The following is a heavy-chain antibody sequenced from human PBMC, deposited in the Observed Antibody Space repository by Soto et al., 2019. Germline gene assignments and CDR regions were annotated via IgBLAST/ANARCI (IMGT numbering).Heavy chain of an antibody. CDR2: ISWNSGSI. CDR1: GFTFDDYA. D-gene: IGHD6-6*01. V-gene: IGHV3-9*01. CDR3: AKGDSSSHYYGMDV. Sequence: EVQLVESGGGLVQPGRSLRLSCAASGFTFDDYAMHWVRQAPGKGLEWVSGISWNSGSIGYADSVKGRFTISRDNALNSLYLKMNSLRAEDTALYYCAKGDSSSHYYGMDVWGQGTTVTVSS. J-gene: IGHJ6*02.